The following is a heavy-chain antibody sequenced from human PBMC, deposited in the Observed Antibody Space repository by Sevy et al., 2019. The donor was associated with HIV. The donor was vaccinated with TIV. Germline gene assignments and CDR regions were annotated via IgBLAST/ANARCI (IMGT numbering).Heavy chain of an antibody. Sequence: SETLSLTCTVSGGSISAYHWSWIRQPPGKGLEYIGYIHYTGTTNYNPSLKSRVTISVDTSKNQFSLKLGSVTAADTALYYLARAPPVRSGDDSLNWFDPWGQGTLVTVSS. D-gene: IGHD5-12*01. V-gene: IGHV4-59*01. CDR3: ARAPPVRSGDDSLNWFDP. CDR1: GGSISAYH. CDR2: IHYTGTT. J-gene: IGHJ5*02.